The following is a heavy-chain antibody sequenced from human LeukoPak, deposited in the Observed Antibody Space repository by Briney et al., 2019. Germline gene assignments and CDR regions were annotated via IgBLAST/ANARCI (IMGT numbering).Heavy chain of an antibody. CDR2: ISSSSSYI. Sequence: GGSLRLSCAASGFTFSSYSMNWVRQAPGKGLEWVSSISSSSSYIYYADSVKGRFTISRDNAKNSLYLHMNSLRAEDTAVYYCARAFRDGYNYGWGQGTLVTVSS. CDR3: ARAFRDGYNYG. CDR1: GFTFSSYS. J-gene: IGHJ4*02. D-gene: IGHD5-24*01. V-gene: IGHV3-21*01.